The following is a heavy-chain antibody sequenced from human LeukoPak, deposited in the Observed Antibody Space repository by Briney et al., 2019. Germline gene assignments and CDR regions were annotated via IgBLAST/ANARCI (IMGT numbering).Heavy chain of an antibody. J-gene: IGHJ4*02. CDR1: GGSISSYY. Sequence: SETLSLTCTVSGGSISSYYWGWIRQPPGKGLEWIGYIYYSGSTNYNPSLKGRVTISVDTSKNQFSLKLSSVTAADTAVYYCARQSGYDILTGYPVHFDYWGQGTLVTVSS. D-gene: IGHD3-9*01. CDR3: ARQSGYDILTGYPVHFDY. CDR2: IYYSGST. V-gene: IGHV4-59*08.